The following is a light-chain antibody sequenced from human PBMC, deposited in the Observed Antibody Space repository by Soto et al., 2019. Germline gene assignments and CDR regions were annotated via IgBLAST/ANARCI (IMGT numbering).Light chain of an antibody. V-gene: IGKV1-39*01. Sequence: DIRMTQSPSSLSASVGDTVTITCRASQNIDMYLNWYQQKPGKAPRVLISGASNLQSGVPSRFSGSGSGTDFTLTISSLQSEDFASYFCQHTFNSPPWTFGQGTKVEVK. J-gene: IGKJ1*01. CDR2: GAS. CDR1: QNIDMY. CDR3: QHTFNSPPWT.